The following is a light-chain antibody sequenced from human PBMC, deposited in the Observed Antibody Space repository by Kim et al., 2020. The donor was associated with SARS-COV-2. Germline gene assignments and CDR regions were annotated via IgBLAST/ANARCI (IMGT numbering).Light chain of an antibody. J-gene: IGKJ1*01. CDR1: QSVSSN. Sequence: IMMTQSPVTMSVSPGERVTLSCRASQSVSSNLAWYQQKPGQAHRLLIYAASTGANGIPARFSGSGSGTEFTLTINSLQPEDFAIYYCQQYNDWPANFGQGTKVDIK. CDR3: QQYNDWPAN. V-gene: IGKV3D-15*01. CDR2: AAS.